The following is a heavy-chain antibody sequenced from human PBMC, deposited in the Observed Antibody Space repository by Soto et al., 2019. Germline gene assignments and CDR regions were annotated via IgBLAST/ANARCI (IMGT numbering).Heavy chain of an antibody. J-gene: IGHJ4*02. CDR2: MTATGVSI. V-gene: IGHV3-23*01. D-gene: IGHD6-6*01. CDR1: GFSFSGYA. Sequence: EVQLLESGGGLVQPGGSLRLSCVASGFSFSGYAMSWVRQAPGKGLVWVSSMTATGVSIYYADSVRGRFIISRDNSKNTLYLQMSSLRAEDTATYYCAKDSIPYSSSYDLDHWGRGALVTVSS. CDR3: AKDSIPYSSSYDLDH.